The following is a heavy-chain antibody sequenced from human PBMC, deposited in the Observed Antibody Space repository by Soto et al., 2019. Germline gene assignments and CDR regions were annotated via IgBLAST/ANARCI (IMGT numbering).Heavy chain of an antibody. D-gene: IGHD1-26*01. CDR3: ERFVTFGSYITWEAFDI. Sequence: PGESLKISCQASGYSFTSYWIVLVRQMPGKGLEWIGIIYPGDSDTRYSPSFQGQVTISADKSISTDYLQWSSLKASDTAMYYCERFVTFGSYITWEAFDIWGQGTMVNV. V-gene: IGHV5-51*01. CDR1: GYSFTSYW. CDR2: IYPGDSDT. J-gene: IGHJ3*02.